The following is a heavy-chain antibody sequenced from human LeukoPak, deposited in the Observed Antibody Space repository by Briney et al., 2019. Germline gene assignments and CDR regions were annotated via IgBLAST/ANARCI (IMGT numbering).Heavy chain of an antibody. J-gene: IGHJ4*02. D-gene: IGHD4-11*01. CDR1: GFTFSSYS. V-gene: IGHV3-21*01. Sequence: GSLRLPCAASGFTFSSYSMNWVRQAPGKGLEWVSSISSSSSYIYYADSVKGRFTISRDNAKNSLYLQMNSLRAEDTAVYYCASNPHRVWDSNFDYWGQGTLVTVSS. CDR3: ASNPHRVWDSNFDY. CDR2: ISSSSSYI.